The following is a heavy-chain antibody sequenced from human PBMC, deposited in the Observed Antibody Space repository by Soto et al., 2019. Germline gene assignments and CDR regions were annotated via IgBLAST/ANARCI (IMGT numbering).Heavy chain of an antibody. Sequence: GESLKISCKGSGYNFAVYWIAWVRQMPGKGLELMGIIYPSDSDTRYRPSFQGQVTISADRSISSAYLQWSSLRASDTAMYYCARGGVSTRTFDYWGQGTPVTVSS. D-gene: IGHD3-3*01. CDR2: IYPSDSDT. J-gene: IGHJ4*02. CDR3: ARGGVSTRTFDY. V-gene: IGHV5-51*01. CDR1: GYNFAVYW.